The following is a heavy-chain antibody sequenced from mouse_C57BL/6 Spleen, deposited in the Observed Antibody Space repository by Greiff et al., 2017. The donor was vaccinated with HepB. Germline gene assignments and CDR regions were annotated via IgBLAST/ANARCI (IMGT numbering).Heavy chain of an antibody. CDR1: GYTFTSYW. CDR2: IDPSDSYT. CDR3: ARCLPAYAMDY. J-gene: IGHJ4*01. D-gene: IGHD2-10*01. V-gene: IGHV1-69*01. Sequence: QVQLQQPGAELVMPGASVKLSCKASGYTFTSYWMHWVKQRPGQGLEWIGEIDPSDSYTNYNQKFKGKSTLTVDKSSSTAYMQLSSLTSEDSAVYYCARCLPAYAMDYWGQGTSVTVSS.